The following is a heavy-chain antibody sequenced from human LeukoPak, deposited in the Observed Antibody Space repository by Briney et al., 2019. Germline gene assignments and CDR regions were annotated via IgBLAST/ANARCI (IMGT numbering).Heavy chain of an antibody. CDR3: ARGSTGPEY. D-gene: IGHD7-27*01. CDR2: ISGSGDST. CDR1: GFTFSTYA. Sequence: GGSLRLSCAASGFTFSTYAMSWVRQTPGKGLEWVSVISGSGDSTFHADPVKGRFTISRDNSKNTLYLQMNSLRAEDTAVYYCARGSTGPEYWGQGTLVTVSS. V-gene: IGHV3-23*01. J-gene: IGHJ4*02.